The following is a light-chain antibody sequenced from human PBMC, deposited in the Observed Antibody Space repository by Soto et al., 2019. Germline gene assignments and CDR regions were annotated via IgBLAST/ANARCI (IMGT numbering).Light chain of an antibody. V-gene: IGKV3-11*01. CDR3: QHHNNWPYT. J-gene: IGKJ2*01. Sequence: DILLTQSPATLSLSPGERATLSCRASQSIGTYVAWYQQKSVQAPRLLIYEASISATGIPARCSGSGSGTDFTLSITTLEPEDFGVYDWQHHNNWPYTFGQGTKLEIK. CDR2: EAS. CDR1: QSIGTY.